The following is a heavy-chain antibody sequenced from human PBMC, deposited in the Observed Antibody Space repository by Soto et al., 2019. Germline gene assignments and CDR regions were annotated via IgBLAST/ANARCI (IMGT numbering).Heavy chain of an antibody. CDR2: INQDGSVK. CDR1: GFTLSTYW. Sequence: GGSLRLSCAASGFTLSTYWMNWVRQAPGKGLEWVANINQDGSVKYCVDSVKGRFTISRDNAKNSLYLQMNSLRVEDTAVYYCGRAVASADSVWGQGTLVTVSS. D-gene: IGHD2-15*01. J-gene: IGHJ4*02. CDR3: GRAVASADSV. V-gene: IGHV3-7*05.